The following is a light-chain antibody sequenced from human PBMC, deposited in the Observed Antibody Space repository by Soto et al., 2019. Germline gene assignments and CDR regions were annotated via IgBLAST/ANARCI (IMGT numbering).Light chain of an antibody. Sequence: QSVLTQPASVSGSPGQSITISCTGTSSDVGGYNYVSWYQQHPGKAPKLMIYEVSNRPSGVSNRFYGSKSGNTASMNISGLQAEDEADYYCSSYTSSSTYVFGTGTKVTVL. J-gene: IGLJ1*01. CDR3: SSYTSSSTYV. V-gene: IGLV2-14*01. CDR1: SSDVGGYNY. CDR2: EVS.